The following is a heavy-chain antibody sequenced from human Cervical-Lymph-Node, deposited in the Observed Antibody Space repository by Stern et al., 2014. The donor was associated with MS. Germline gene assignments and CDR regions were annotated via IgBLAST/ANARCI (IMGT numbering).Heavy chain of an antibody. CDR2: IYYSGST. Sequence: QLQLQESGPGLVKPSETLSLTCTVSGGSISSSSYYWGWISQPPGKGLEWIGRIYYSGSTYYNPSLNSRVSISVDTLKNQISLKRSSVTAADTAVYYCARARIAARPSAFDIWGQGTMVTVSS. CDR3: ARARIAARPSAFDI. CDR1: GGSISSSSYY. J-gene: IGHJ3*02. V-gene: IGHV4-39*01. D-gene: IGHD6-6*01.